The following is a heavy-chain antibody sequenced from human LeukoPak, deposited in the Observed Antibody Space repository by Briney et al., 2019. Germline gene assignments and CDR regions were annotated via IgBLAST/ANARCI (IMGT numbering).Heavy chain of an antibody. V-gene: IGHV3-13*01. CDR2: NGTAGDT. J-gene: IGHJ4*02. Sequence: GGSLRLSCAASGFTFSSYDMHWVRQATGKGLEWVSANGTAGDTYYPGSVKGRFTISRENAKNSLYLQMNSLRAEDTAVYYCARDHRIAAAGPGGVFGYWGQGTLVTVSS. D-gene: IGHD6-13*01. CDR1: GFTFSSYD. CDR3: ARDHRIAAAGPGGVFGY.